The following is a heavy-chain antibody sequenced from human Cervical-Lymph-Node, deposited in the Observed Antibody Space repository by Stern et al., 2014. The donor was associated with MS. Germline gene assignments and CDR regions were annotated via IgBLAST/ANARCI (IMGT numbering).Heavy chain of an antibody. Sequence: MQLVESGAEVKKPGSSVKVSCQASGGTLISYPISWVRQAPGQGLEWLGGILPILGTSKHAHKFQGRVTITADESTTTIYMELRSLKSEDTAVYYCARHLGSHESGWFDPWGQGTLVTVSS. CDR1: GGTLISYP. CDR2: ILPILGTS. J-gene: IGHJ5*02. V-gene: IGHV1-69*01. CDR3: ARHLGSHESGWFDP. D-gene: IGHD1-26*01.